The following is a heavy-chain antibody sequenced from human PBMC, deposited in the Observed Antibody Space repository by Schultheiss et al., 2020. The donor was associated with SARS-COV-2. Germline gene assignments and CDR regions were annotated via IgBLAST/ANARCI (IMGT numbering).Heavy chain of an antibody. J-gene: IGHJ5*02. Sequence: GSLRLSCAASGFTFSSYAMSWVRQAPGKGLEWIGEINHSGSTNYNPSLKSRVTISVDTSKNQFSLRLSSVTAADTAMYYCARRVVESAVINEYNWLDPWGQGTLVTVSS. CDR1: GFTFSSYA. CDR3: ARRVVESAVINEYNWLDP. D-gene: IGHD6-13*01. CDR2: INHSGST. V-gene: IGHV4-34*01.